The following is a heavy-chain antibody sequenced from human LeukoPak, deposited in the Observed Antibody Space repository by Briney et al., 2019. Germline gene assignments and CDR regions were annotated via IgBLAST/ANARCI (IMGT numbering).Heavy chain of an antibody. Sequence: GASVKVSCKASGYIFRSYGISWVRQAPGQGLEWMGWISAYNGNTNYAQKVQGRVTLTTDTSTATAYMEMRGLISDDTAVYYCARALSDDFWSFYQDYWGQETLLIVSP. D-gene: IGHD3-3*01. V-gene: IGHV1-18*01. CDR1: GYIFRSYG. CDR2: ISAYNGNT. CDR3: ARALSDDFWSFYQDY. J-gene: IGHJ4*02.